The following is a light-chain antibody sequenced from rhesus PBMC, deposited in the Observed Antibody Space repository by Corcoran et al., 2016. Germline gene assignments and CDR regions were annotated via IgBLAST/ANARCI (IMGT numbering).Light chain of an antibody. J-gene: IGKJ3*01. Sequence: DIQMTQSPSSLSASVGDRVTTTCQVSQGISNNLAWYQHKPGKVPKLLSYAASTLESGVPSRFRGSGSGTDFPLTISSLQPEDFATYSCQHGYGIFTFGPGTKLDIK. CDR3: QHGYGIFT. V-gene: IGKV1S17*01. CDR1: QGISNN. CDR2: AAS.